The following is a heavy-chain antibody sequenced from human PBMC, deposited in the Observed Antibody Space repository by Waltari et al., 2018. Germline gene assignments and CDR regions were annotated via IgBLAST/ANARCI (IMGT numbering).Heavy chain of an antibody. Sequence: EVQLLESGGGWVQPGGSLRLSCAVSGVSFTNSGLSWVRQAPGKGLEWVSSISGSGGRTFHADSVKGRFTISRDNSENTLFLQMNGLRAEDTAVYHCAIQRGVTGYWYFDLWGRGTLVTVSS. J-gene: IGHJ2*01. CDR1: GVSFTNSG. CDR2: ISGSGGRT. CDR3: AIQRGVTGYWYFDL. D-gene: IGHD1-1*01. V-gene: IGHV3-23*01.